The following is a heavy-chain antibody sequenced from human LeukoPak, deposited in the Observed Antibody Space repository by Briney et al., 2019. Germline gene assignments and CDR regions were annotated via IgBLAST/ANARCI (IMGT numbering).Heavy chain of an antibody. CDR1: GGSISSYY. J-gene: IGHJ6*03. CDR2: IYTSGST. Sequence: SETLSLTCTVSGGSISSYYWSWIRQPPGKGLEWIGYIYTSGSTNYNPSLKSRVTISVDTSKNQFSLKLSSVTAADTAVYYCARHGNDYYYYYMDVWGKGTTVTVFS. CDR3: ARHGNDYYYYYMDV. D-gene: IGHD1-1*01. V-gene: IGHV4-4*09.